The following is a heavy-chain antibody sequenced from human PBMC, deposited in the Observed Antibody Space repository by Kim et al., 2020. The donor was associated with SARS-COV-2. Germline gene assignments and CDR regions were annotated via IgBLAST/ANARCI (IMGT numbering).Heavy chain of an antibody. V-gene: IGHV4-31*03. CDR3: ARGVEAGTEDY. D-gene: IGHD6-19*01. CDR1: GGSISSGGYY. Sequence: SETLSLTCTVSGGSISSGGYYWSWIRQHPGKGLEWIGYIYYSGSTYYNPSLKSRVTISVDTSKNQFSLKLSSVTAADTAVYYCARGVEAGTEDYWGQGTLVTVSS. CDR2: IYYSGST. J-gene: IGHJ4*02.